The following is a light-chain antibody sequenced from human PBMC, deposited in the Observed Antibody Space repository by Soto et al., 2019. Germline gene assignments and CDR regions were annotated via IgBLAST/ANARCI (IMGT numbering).Light chain of an antibody. J-gene: IGKJ2*01. Sequence: VLTQSPGTLSVSPGERATLSCRASQSVESGYFAWYQQKPGKAPRLLIYGASNRATGIPDRFSGSGSGADFTLTISRVEPEDSAMYYCQQYHGSPEYSFGQGTKVEIK. V-gene: IGKV3-20*01. CDR3: QQYHGSPEYS. CDR1: QSVESGY. CDR2: GAS.